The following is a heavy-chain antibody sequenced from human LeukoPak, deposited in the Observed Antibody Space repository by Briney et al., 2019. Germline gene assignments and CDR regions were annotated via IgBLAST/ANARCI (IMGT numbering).Heavy chain of an antibody. D-gene: IGHD3-22*01. J-gene: IGHJ4*02. CDR1: GFTFSSYS. CDR2: ISSSSSTI. CDR3: ARAIGIVVVNTLDY. Sequence: GGSLRLSCAASGFTFSSYSMNWVRQAPGKGLEWVSYISSSSSTIYYADSVKGRFTISRDNAKNSLYPQMNSLRAEDTAVYYCARAIGIVVVNTLDYWGQGTLVTVSS. V-gene: IGHV3-48*01.